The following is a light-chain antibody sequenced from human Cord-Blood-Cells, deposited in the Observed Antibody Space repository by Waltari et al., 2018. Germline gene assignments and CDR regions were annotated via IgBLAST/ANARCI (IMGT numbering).Light chain of an antibody. V-gene: IGKV4-1*01. Sequence: DIVMTQSPDSLAVSLGERATINCKSSQSVLYSSNNKNYLAWYQQKPGQPPKLLIYWASTRESGVPARFSGSGSWTDFTLTISSLQAEDVAVYYCQQYYSTPLTFGGGTKVEIK. CDR3: QQYYSTPLT. J-gene: IGKJ4*01. CDR2: WAS. CDR1: QSVLYSSNNKNY.